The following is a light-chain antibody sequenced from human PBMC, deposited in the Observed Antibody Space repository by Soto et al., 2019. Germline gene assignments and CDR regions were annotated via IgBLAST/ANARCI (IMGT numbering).Light chain of an antibody. CDR1: QSVSSN. J-gene: IGKJ4*01. V-gene: IGKV3D-15*01. Sequence: VISQVAATLKMNPGERATLSCRASQSVSSNLAWYQQKRGQAPRFLIYGASSRATGIPDRFSASGSGTEFNITISSLQSEDSAIYYCQQYNNWPRATFGGGTKVDI. CDR2: GAS. CDR3: QQYNNWPRAT.